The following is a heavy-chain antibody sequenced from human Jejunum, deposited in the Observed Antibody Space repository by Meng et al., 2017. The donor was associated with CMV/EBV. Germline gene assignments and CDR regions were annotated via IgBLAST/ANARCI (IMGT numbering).Heavy chain of an antibody. Sequence: AAAGFTFSSYWMHWVRQAPGKGLVWVSRIISDGSSTSYADSVKGRFTISRDNAKNTLYLQMNSLRAEDTAVYYCARGGGGSYRGFGYWGQGTLVTVSS. J-gene: IGHJ4*02. CDR1: GFTFSSYW. D-gene: IGHD1-26*01. CDR2: IISDGSST. CDR3: ARGGGGSYRGFGY. V-gene: IGHV3-74*01.